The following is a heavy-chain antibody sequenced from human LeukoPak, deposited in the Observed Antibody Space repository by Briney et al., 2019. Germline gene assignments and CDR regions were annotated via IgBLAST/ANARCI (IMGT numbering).Heavy chain of an antibody. J-gene: IGHJ4*02. CDR1: GYTFISHA. D-gene: IGHD5-24*01. Sequence: ASVKVSCKASGYTFISHAIHWVRQAPGQRLEWMGWINVGNGNTKYPQPFQGRVTITRDTSASTAYMELSSLRSEDTAVYYCAKRDGYNYDYWGQGTLVTVSS. CDR2: INVGNGNT. V-gene: IGHV1-3*01. CDR3: AKRDGYNYDY.